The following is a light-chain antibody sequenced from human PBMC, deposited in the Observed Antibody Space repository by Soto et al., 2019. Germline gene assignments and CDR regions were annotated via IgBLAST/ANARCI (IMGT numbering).Light chain of an antibody. V-gene: IGKV2-40*01. J-gene: IGKJ2*01. Sequence: DIVMTPTPLSLPVTPGEPASISCTSSQSLLDSDDGNTYWDWYLQKPGQSPQLLIYTLSYRAYGVPARVSGSGSGTDFTLKISRVEAEDVGVYYCMQRIEFPTYTFGQGNKLEIK. CDR2: TLS. CDR1: QSLLDSDDGNTY. CDR3: MQRIEFPTYT.